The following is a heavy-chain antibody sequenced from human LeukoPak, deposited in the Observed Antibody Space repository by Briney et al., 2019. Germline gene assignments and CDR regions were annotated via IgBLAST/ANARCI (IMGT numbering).Heavy chain of an antibody. Sequence: PSETLSLTCAVYGGSFSGYYWSWIRQPPGKGLEWIGSIYYNGNTCYSPSLKSRVTISIDTSKNHFSLKLNSVTAADTAVYYCARYGLLRLSEINAFHIWGQGTMVTVSS. D-gene: IGHD5-18*01. V-gene: IGHV4-34*01. J-gene: IGHJ3*02. CDR3: ARYGLLRLSEINAFHI. CDR2: IYYNGNT. CDR1: GGSFSGYY.